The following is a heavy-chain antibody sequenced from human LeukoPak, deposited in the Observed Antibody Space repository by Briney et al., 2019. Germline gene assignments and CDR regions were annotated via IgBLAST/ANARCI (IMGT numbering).Heavy chain of an antibody. J-gene: IGHJ4*02. CDR3: GRDGWEIRLATGY. CDR1: GFTFSNYW. CDR2: ISGGGNT. D-gene: IGHD1-26*01. Sequence: GGSLRLSCAASGFTFSNYWMSWVRQAPGKGLEWVSGISGGGNTFYSDAVKGRFTISRDNSKNTLFLEMNSLRADDTAVYYCGRDGWEIRLATGYWGQGTLVTVSS. V-gene: IGHV3-23*01.